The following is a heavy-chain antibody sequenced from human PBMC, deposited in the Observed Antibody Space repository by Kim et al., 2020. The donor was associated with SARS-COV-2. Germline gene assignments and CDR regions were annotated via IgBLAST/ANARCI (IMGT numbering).Heavy chain of an antibody. CDR2: ISASSGDT. V-gene: IGHV3-23*01. D-gene: IGHD4-4*01. Sequence: GGSLRLSCAASGFTFSRYGLSWVRQAPGKGLGWVSGISASSGDTYYADSVQGRFTISRDNAKNALNLEMNSLRAEDTALYYCARVTTITAPFYDYWGRGTLVTVSS. CDR1: GFTFSRYG. J-gene: IGHJ4*02. CDR3: ARVTTITAPFYDY.